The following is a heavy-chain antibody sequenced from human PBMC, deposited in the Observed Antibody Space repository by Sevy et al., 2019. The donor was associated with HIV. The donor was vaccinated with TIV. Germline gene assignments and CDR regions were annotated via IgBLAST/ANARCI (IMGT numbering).Heavy chain of an antibody. CDR2: ISSGSSFT. CDR1: GFIFSNYN. Sequence: GGSLRLSCAASGFIFSNYNMNWVRQAPGKGLEWVASISSGSSFTYYADSVKGRFAVSRDNSKNSLSLQMNSVRAADTAVYYCARATDPRYCSSTSCYTGALDLWGQGALVTVSS. V-gene: IGHV3-21*01. CDR3: ARATDPRYCSSTSCYTGALDL. D-gene: IGHD2-2*02. J-gene: IGHJ4*02.